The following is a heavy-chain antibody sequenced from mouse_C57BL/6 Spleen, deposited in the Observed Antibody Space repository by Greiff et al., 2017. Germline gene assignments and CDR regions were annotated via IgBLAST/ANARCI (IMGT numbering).Heavy chain of an antibody. CDR1: GYNFTGYY. D-gene: IGHD1-1*01. J-gene: IGHJ1*03. Sequence: EVQLVEPGAELVKPGASVKLSCTASGYNFTGYYMHWVKQRPEQGLEWIGSIDPEDGETKYTPKFQGKATITADTSSSTAYLQLSSLTSEDSAVYYCARADYDGSGRYWYFGGWGTGTTVTVSS. CDR2: IDPEDGET. CDR3: ARADYDGSGRYWYFGG. V-gene: IGHV14-2*01.